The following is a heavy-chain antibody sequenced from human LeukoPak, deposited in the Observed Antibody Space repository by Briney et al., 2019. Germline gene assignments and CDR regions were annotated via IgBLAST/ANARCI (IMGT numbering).Heavy chain of an antibody. Sequence: ASVKVSCKASGYTFTSYGISWVRQAPGQGLEWMGWISAYNGNTNYAQKLQGRVTMTTDTSTSTAYMELRSLRSDDTAVYYCARGHYSSGWPYYFDYWGQGTLVTVSS. CDR2: ISAYNGNT. V-gene: IGHV1-18*01. CDR1: GYTFTSYG. J-gene: IGHJ4*02. D-gene: IGHD6-19*01. CDR3: ARGHYSSGWPYYFDY.